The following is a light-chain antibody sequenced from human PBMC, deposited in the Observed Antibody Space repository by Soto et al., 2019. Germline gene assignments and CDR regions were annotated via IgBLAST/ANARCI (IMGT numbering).Light chain of an antibody. V-gene: IGKV1-39*01. CDR1: QSISSF. Sequence: DIQMTQSPSSLSASVGDRVTITCRASQSISSFLNWYQQKPGKAPDLLIYAASNLQSGVPSRFSGSGSGTEFTLTISSLQPEDFATFYCQPSYSTPWTFGQGTNVDIK. CDR2: AAS. CDR3: QPSYSTPWT. J-gene: IGKJ1*01.